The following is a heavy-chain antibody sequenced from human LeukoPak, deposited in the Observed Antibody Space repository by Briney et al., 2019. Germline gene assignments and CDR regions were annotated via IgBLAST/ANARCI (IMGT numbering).Heavy chain of an antibody. CDR1: GFTFSNYA. V-gene: IGHV3-23*01. Sequence: GGSLRLSCAASGFTFSNYAMSWVRQAPGKGLEWFSSISGSGANTYYADSVKGRFTISRDNSKNTLYLQMNSLRAEDTAVYYCAKDQLTTVTTSFDYWGQGTLVTVSS. CDR2: ISGSGANT. J-gene: IGHJ4*02. CDR3: AKDQLTTVTTSFDY. D-gene: IGHD4-11*01.